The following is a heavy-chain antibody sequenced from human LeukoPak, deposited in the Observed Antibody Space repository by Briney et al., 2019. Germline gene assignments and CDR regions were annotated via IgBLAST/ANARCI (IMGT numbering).Heavy chain of an antibody. CDR2: INPNSGGT. CDR3: ARDSLGSSGWYDY. V-gene: IGHV1-2*02. J-gene: IGHJ4*02. Sequence: GASVKVSCKASGYTFTGYYMHWVRQAPGQGLEWMGWINPNSGGTNYAQKFQGRVTMTRDTSISTAYMELSRLRSDDTAVYYCARDSLGSSGWYDYWGQGTLVTVSS. CDR1: GYTFTGYY. D-gene: IGHD6-19*01.